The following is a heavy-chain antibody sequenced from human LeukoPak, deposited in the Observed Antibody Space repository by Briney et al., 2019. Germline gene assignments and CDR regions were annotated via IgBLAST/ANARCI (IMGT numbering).Heavy chain of an antibody. CDR2: INPNSGGT. J-gene: IGHJ4*02. Sequence: ASVKVSCKASGYTFTAYYIHWVRHAPGQGLEWMGWINPNSGGTNYAQNFQGRVTMTRDTSISTAYMELSRLRSDDTAVYYCARTAGGTGDLDYWGQGTLVTVSS. V-gene: IGHV1-2*02. CDR1: GYTFTAYY. D-gene: IGHD7-27*01. CDR3: ARTAGGTGDLDY.